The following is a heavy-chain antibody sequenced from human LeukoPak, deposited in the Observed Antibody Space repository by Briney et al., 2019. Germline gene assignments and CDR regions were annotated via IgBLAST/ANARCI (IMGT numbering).Heavy chain of an antibody. CDR2: IIPIFGTA. CDR3: ATFETGIAGGIDY. CDR1: GGTFSSYA. J-gene: IGHJ4*02. Sequence: SVKVSCKASGGTFSSYAISWVRQAPGQGLEWMGGIIPIFGTANHAQKFQGRVTITADESTSTAYMELSSLRSEDTAVYYCATFETGIAGGIDYWGQGTLVTVSS. V-gene: IGHV1-69*13. D-gene: IGHD3-10*01.